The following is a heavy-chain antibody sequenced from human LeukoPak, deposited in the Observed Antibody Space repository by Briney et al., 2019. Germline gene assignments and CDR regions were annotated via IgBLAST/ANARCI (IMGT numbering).Heavy chain of an antibody. CDR1: GDSISTYS. J-gene: IGHJ4*02. D-gene: IGHD2-2*02. V-gene: IGHV4-4*07. CDR3: ARDWALGYCTTTSCYTAFDY. Sequence: SETLSLTCTVSGDSISTYSWSWIRQPARKGLEWIGRIYTSGSTNYNPSLQSRVSMSVDTSRNQFSLKLSSVTAADTAVYFCARDWALGYCTTTSCYTAFDYWGQGTLVTVSS. CDR2: IYTSGST.